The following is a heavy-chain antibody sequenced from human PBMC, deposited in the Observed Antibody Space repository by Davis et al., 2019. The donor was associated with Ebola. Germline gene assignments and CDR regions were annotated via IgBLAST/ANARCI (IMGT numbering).Heavy chain of an antibody. CDR2: IDWDDDK. V-gene: IGHV2-70*01. D-gene: IGHD1-26*01. CDR1: GFSLSTSGLC. J-gene: IGHJ4*02. CDR3: ARMSSGSYYFDY. Sequence: SGPTLANPTQTLTLTCTFSGFSLSTSGLCVSWIRQPPGKALEWLALIDWDDDKYYSTSLKTRLTISKDTSKNQVVLTMTNMDPVDTATYYCARMSSGSYYFDYWGQGTLVTVSS.